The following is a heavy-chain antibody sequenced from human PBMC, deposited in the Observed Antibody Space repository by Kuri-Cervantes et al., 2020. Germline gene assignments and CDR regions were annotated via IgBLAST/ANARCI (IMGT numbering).Heavy chain of an antibody. CDR3: ARISSSWYLYYGMDV. V-gene: IGHV3-7*01. Sequence: GESLKISCAASGFTVSSNYMSWVRQAPGKGLEWVANIKQDGSEKYYVDSVKGRFTISRDNAKNSLYLQMNSLRAEDTAVYYCARISSSWYLYYGMDVWGQGTTVTVSS. J-gene: IGHJ6*02. D-gene: IGHD6-13*01. CDR2: IKQDGSEK. CDR1: GFTVSSNY.